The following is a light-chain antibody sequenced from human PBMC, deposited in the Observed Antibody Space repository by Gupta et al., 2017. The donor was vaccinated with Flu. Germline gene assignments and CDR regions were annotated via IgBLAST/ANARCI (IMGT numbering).Light chain of an antibody. V-gene: IGLV3-25*02. J-gene: IGLJ1*01. CDR2: KDS. Sequence: SYELTQPPSVSVSPGQTARITCSGDALPKQYAYWYQQKPGQAPVLVIYKDSERPSGIPERFSGSSSGTTVTFTISGVQAEDEADYYCQSADSSGNYYVFGTGTKVTVL. CDR1: ALPKQY. CDR3: QSADSSGNYYV.